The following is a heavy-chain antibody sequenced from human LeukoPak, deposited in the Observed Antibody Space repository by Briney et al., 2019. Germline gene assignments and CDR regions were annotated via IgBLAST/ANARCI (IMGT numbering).Heavy chain of an antibody. V-gene: IGHV4-34*01. CDR3: ARSPYDSSLDY. CDR1: GESFSGYY. J-gene: IGHJ4*02. D-gene: IGHD3-22*01. Sequence: SETLSLTCAVYGESFSGYYWSWIRQPPGKGLEWIGEINHSGSTNYNPSLKSRVTISVDTSKNQFSLKLSSVTAADTAVYYCARSPYDSSLDYWGQGTLVTVSS. CDR2: INHSGST.